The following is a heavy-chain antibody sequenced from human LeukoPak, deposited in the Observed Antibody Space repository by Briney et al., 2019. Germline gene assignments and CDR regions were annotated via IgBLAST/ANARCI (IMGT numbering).Heavy chain of an antibody. CDR2: ISAYNGNT. CDR1: GYTFTSYG. V-gene: IGHV1-18*01. Sequence: GASVTVSCTASGYTFTSYGMSWVRQAPGQGLEWMGWISAYNGNTNYAETMKGRVTMTTDTSTSTAYMQLRSLRSHDTAVYYCARETYGDYTGYWGQGTLVTVSS. D-gene: IGHD4-17*01. J-gene: IGHJ4*02. CDR3: ARETYGDYTGY.